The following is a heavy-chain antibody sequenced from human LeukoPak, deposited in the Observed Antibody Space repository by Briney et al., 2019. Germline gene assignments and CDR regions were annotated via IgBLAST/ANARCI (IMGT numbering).Heavy chain of an antibody. CDR1: GGSFSEYY. CDR3: ATGESLDY. D-gene: IGHD1-14*01. Sequence: PSETLSLTCAVYGGSFSEYYWSWIRQPAGKGLEWIGRLYTSGSTKYNPSLKSRVSMSVDTSKNEFSLKLSSVTAADTAVYFCATGESLDYWGQGTLVTVSS. CDR2: LYTSGST. V-gene: IGHV4-59*10. J-gene: IGHJ4*02.